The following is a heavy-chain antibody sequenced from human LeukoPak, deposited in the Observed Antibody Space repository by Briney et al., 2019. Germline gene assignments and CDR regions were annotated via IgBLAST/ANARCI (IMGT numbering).Heavy chain of an antibody. CDR2: ITSSSDYV. J-gene: IGHJ5*02. CDR1: GFTFSSYS. D-gene: IGHD5-18*01. V-gene: IGHV3-21*01. Sequence: GGSLRLSCTASGFTFSSYSMNWVRQAPGKGLEWVSSITSSSDYVYYADSVKGRYTISRDNAENSLHLQMNSLRADDTAVYYCAREFKSGYGMWAWGQGTLVTVSS. CDR3: AREFKSGYGMWA.